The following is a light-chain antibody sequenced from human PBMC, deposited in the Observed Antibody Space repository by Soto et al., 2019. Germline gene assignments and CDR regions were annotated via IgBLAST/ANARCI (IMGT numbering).Light chain of an antibody. CDR2: KAS. Sequence: DIQMTQSPSTLSGSVGDRVTITCRASQTISSWLAWNQQKPGKAPKLLIYKASTLKSGASSRFSGSGSGTESTLTSSSLQPDDFATYYCQHYNSYSEAFGQGTKVELK. V-gene: IGKV1-5*03. J-gene: IGKJ1*01. CDR3: QHYNSYSEA. CDR1: QTISSW.